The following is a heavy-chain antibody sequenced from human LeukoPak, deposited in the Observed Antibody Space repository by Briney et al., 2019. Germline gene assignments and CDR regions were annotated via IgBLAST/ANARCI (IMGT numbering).Heavy chain of an antibody. CDR2: IWYDGSNK. CDR1: GFTFSSYG. D-gene: IGHD6-6*01. CDR3: ARDVSDENGSSSRIHLDS. J-gene: IGHJ4*02. V-gene: IGHV3-33*01. Sequence: PGGSLRLSCAASGFTFSSYGMHWVRQAPGKGLEWVAVIWYDGSNKYYADSVKGRFTISRDNSKNTLYLQMNSLRAEDTAVYYCARDVSDENGSSSRIHLDSWGQGTLVSVSS.